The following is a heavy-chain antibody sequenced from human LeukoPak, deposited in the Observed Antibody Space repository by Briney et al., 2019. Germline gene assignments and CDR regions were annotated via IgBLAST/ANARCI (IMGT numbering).Heavy chain of an antibody. CDR1: GYTFTSYY. D-gene: IGHD3-22*01. J-gene: IGHJ4*02. V-gene: IGHV1-46*01. CDR2: INPSGGST. CDR3: ARGGIPPYYYDSSGYYY. Sequence: ASVKVSCKASGYTFTSYYMHWVRQAPGQGLEWMGIINPSGGSTSYAQKFQGRVTITRNTSISTAYMELSSLRSEDTAVYYCARGGIPPYYYDSSGYYYWGQGTLVTVSS.